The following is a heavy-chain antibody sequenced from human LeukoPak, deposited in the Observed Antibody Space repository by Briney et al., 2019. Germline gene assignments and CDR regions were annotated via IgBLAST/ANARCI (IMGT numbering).Heavy chain of an antibody. CDR3: ARSSLAVAGSVFDY. CDR1: GYTFTSYG. CDR2: ISTYNGNT. D-gene: IGHD6-19*01. V-gene: IGHV1-18*01. Sequence: ASVKVSCKASGYTFTSYGISWVRQAPGQGLEWMGWISTYNGNTNYAQKLQGRVSVTTDTSTSTAYMELRSLRSDDTAVYYCARSSLAVAGSVFDYWGQGTLVTVS. J-gene: IGHJ4*02.